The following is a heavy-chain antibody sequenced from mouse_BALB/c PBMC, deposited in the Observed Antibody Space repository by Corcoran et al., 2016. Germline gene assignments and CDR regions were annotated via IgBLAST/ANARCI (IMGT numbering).Heavy chain of an antibody. CDR3: ARWDWYFDV. Sequence: EVQLQQSGAELVKPGASVKLSCTASGFNIKDTIMHWVRQRLDQGLEWIGRIDPANGNTKDDPKFQGKATITADTSSNTAYLQLSSLTSEDTAVYYCARWDWYFDVWGAGTTVTVSS. J-gene: IGHJ1*01. CDR1: GFNIKDTI. V-gene: IGHV14-3*02. CDR2: IDPANGNT.